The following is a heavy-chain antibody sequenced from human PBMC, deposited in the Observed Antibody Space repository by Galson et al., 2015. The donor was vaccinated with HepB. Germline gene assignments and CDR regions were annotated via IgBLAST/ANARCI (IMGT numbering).Heavy chain of an antibody. CDR3: AKDRAPSDYDGSGYQCHYYGMDV. V-gene: IGHV3-30*18. Sequence: SLRLSCAASGFPFSTYAMHWVRQAPGKGLEWVAVISFDGSNKYYADSVEGRFIISRDSSKKTLYLQMNSLRAEDTAVYHCAKDRAPSDYDGSGYQCHYYGMDVWGQGTTVTASS. J-gene: IGHJ6*02. CDR2: ISFDGSNK. D-gene: IGHD3-22*01. CDR1: GFPFSTYA.